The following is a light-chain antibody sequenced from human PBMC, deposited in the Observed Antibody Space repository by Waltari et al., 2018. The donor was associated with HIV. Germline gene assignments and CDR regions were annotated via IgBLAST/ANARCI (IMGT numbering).Light chain of an antibody. Sequence: QSALTQPASVSGSLGQSITISCIGTSSDIASYPYVSWYQHHPDKAPTLVIYDANARPSGVPFRFSGSKSGNTASLTISGLQAEDEADYYCSSYTSTSTLLFGGGTKVTVL. CDR2: DAN. J-gene: IGLJ3*02. CDR3: SSYTSTSTLL. CDR1: SSDIASYPY. V-gene: IGLV2-14*01.